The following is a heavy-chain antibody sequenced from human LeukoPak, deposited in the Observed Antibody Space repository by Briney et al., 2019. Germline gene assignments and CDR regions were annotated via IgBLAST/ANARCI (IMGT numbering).Heavy chain of an antibody. V-gene: IGHV4-59*12. CDR1: GGSISSYY. CDR2: IYYSGST. D-gene: IGHD6-19*01. Sequence: PSETLSLTCTVSGGSISSYYWSWIRQPPGKGLEWIGYIYYSGSTYYNPSLKSRVTISVDTSKNQFSLKLSSVTAADTAVYYCARQPTSSGWLDYWGQGTLVTVSS. J-gene: IGHJ4*02. CDR3: ARQPTSSGWLDY.